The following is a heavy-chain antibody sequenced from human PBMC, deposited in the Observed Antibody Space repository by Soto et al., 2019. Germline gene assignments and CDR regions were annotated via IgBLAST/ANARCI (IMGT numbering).Heavy chain of an antibody. V-gene: IGHV3-23*01. D-gene: IGHD4-4*01. CDR1: GFTFSSYA. CDR2: ISGSGGST. J-gene: IGHJ6*02. Sequence: EVQLLESGGGLVQPGGSLRLSCAASGFTFSSYAMSWVRQAPGKGLEWVSAISGSGGSTYYADYVKGRFTISRDNSKNTLYLQMNSLRAEDTAVYYCAKDHLYSDYYYGMDVWGQGTTVTVSS. CDR3: AKDHLYSDYYYGMDV.